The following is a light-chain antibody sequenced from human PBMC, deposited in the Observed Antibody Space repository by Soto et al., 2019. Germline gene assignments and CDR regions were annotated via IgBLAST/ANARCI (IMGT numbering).Light chain of an antibody. J-gene: IGLJ2*01. V-gene: IGLV4-69*01. CDR3: QNWGSGIVV. Sequence: QPVLTQSPSASASLGASVKLTCTLSSGHSNYAIAWHQQQSEKGPRYLMKLNSDGSHSKGDGIPDRFSGSSSGAERYLTISRLQAEDAADYYCQNWGSGIVVFGGGTKVTVL. CDR1: SGHSNYA. CDR2: LNSDGSH.